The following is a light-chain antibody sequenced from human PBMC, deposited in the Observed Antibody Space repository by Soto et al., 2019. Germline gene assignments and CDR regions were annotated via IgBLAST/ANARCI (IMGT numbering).Light chain of an antibody. V-gene: IGKV2-30*01. CDR2: EVS. Sequence: DVVMTQSPLSLPVALGQPASISCRSSRSLVYSDGNTSLNWFQQRPGQSPRRLIFEVSNRATGIPARFSGSGSGTEFTLTISSLQSEDFAVYYCQQYNNWPPWTFGQGTKV. CDR1: RSLVYSDGNTS. J-gene: IGKJ1*01. CDR3: QQYNNWPPWT.